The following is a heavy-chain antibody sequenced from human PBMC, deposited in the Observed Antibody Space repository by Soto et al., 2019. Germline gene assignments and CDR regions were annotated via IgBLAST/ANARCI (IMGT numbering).Heavy chain of an antibody. J-gene: IGHJ6*03. CDR3: ARGGRHYRYYYYYYMDV. V-gene: IGHV4-34*01. CDR1: GASFSGYY. CDR2: INHSGST. D-gene: IGHD1-26*01. Sequence: SETLSLTCASYGASFSGYYCSWFRQPPGKGLEWIEEINHSGSTNYNPSLKSRVTISVDTSKNQFSLKLSSVTAADTAVYYCARGGRHYRYYYYYYMDVWGKGTTVT.